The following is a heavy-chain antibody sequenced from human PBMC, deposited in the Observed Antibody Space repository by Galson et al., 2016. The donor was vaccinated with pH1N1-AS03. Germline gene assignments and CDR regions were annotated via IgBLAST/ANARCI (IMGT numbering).Heavy chain of an antibody. CDR2: ISSDVSGT. CDR1: GFTFSDYA. D-gene: IGHD3-3*01. V-gene: IGHV3-64*01. CDR3: ARRRSYYDFWSGYSDY. J-gene: IGHJ4*02. Sequence: SLRLSCAASGFTFSDYAMHWVRQAPGKGLEYVSAISSDVSGTYYANSVKGRFTISRDNSKNTVYLQMGSLRAEDMAVYYCARRRSYYDFWSGYSDYWGQGTLVTVSS.